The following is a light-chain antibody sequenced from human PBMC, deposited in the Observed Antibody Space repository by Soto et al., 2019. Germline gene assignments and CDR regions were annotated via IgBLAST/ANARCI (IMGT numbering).Light chain of an antibody. CDR1: QSVSNNY. Sequence: DIVLTQSPATLSLSPGERATLSCRASQSVSNNYLAWYQQKPGQAPRLLIYGASNRATGIPDRFSGSGSGTEFTLTIRRLEPEDFAVYYCQQYGSSGTCGQGTKVDIK. CDR3: QQYGSSGT. V-gene: IGKV3-20*01. CDR2: GAS. J-gene: IGKJ1*01.